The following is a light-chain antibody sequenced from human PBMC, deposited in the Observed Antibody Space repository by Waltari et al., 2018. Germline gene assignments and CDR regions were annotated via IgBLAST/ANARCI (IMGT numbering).Light chain of an antibody. CDR3: TSYAASNTLI. CDR2: EVT. V-gene: IGLV2-8*01. Sequence: QSALTQPPSASGSPGQSVTISCTGTSSDVGCYEYVPWYQQHPGKTPKLMILEVTKRPSGVPDRFSGSKSGNTASLTVSGLQPEDEADYYCTSYAASNTLIFGGGTRLTVL. CDR1: SSDVGCYEY. J-gene: IGLJ2*01.